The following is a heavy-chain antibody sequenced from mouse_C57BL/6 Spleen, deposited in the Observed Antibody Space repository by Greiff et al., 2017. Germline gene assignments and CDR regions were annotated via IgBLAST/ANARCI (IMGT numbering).Heavy chain of an antibody. CDR1: GYSITSGYY. D-gene: IGHD4-1*02. CDR3: ARGDLLGQLGGFDY. J-gene: IGHJ2*01. CDR2: ISYDGSN. Sequence: ESGPGLVKPSQSLSLTCSVTGYSITSGYYWNWIRQFPGNKLEWMGYISYDGSNNYNPSLKNRISITRDTSKNQFFLKLNSVTTEDTATYYCARGDLLGQLGGFDYWGQGTTLTVSS. V-gene: IGHV3-6*01.